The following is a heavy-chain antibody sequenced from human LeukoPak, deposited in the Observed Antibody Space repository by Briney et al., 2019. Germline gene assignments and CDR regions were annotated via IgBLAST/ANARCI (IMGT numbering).Heavy chain of an antibody. CDR2: ISGSGGST. CDR1: GFTFSSYG. V-gene: IGHV3-23*01. D-gene: IGHD2-21*01. CDR3: AKAPVTSCRGAYCYPFDS. Sequence: GGSLRLSCAASGFTFSSYGVSWVRQAPGKGLEWVSAISGSGGSTYYADSVKGRFTISRDNSKNTLYLQMNSLRAGDAAVYFCAKAPVTSCRGAYCYPFDSWGQGTLVTVSS. J-gene: IGHJ4*02.